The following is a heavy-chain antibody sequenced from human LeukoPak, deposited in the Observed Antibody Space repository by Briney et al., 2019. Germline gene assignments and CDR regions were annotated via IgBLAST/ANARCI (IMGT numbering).Heavy chain of an antibody. CDR1: GGTFSSYA. J-gene: IGHJ3*02. CDR2: IIPIFGTA. Sequence: PWASVKVSCKASGGTFSSYAISWVRQAPGQGLEWMGGIIPIFGTANYAQKFQGRVTITTDESTSTAYMELSSLRSEDTAVYYCATSGGAHGGYPAFDIWGQGTMVTVSS. V-gene: IGHV1-69*05. CDR3: ATSGGAHGGYPAFDI. D-gene: IGHD4-23*01.